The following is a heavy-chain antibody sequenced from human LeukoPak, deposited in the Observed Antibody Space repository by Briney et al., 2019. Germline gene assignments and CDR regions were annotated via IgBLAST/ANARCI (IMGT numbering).Heavy chain of an antibody. V-gene: IGHV4-30-4*01. CDR1: GGSISSGDYY. CDR3: ASRVVTHAFDI. J-gene: IGHJ3*02. CDR2: IYYSGST. D-gene: IGHD3-3*01. Sequence: PSQTLSLICTVSGGSISSGDYYWSWIRQPPGKGLEWIGYIYYSGSTYYNPSLKSRVTISVDTSKNQFSLKLSSVTAADTAVYYCASRVVTHAFDIWGQGTMVTVSS.